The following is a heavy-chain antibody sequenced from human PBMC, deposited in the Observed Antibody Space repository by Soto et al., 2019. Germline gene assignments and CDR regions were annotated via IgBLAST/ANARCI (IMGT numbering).Heavy chain of an antibody. Sequence: AQLVESGGGLVKPGESLRLACAASGFTFSTYTLNWVRQDPGKGLEWVSSISTSGDSTYYEDSVRGRFTISRDNARASLYLQMDSLRVEDTAMYYCTRDGEPLWGPGTIVTVSS. CDR2: ISTSGDST. D-gene: IGHD3-3*01. V-gene: IGHV3-21*01. J-gene: IGHJ3*01. CDR1: GFTFSTYT. CDR3: TRDGEPL.